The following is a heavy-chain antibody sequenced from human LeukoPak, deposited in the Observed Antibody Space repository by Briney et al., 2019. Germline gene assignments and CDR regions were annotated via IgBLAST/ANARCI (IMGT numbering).Heavy chain of an antibody. CDR2: INHSGST. J-gene: IGHJ5*02. Sequence: SETLSLTCAVYGGSFSGYYWSWIRQPPGKGLEWIGEINHSGSTNYNPSLKSRVTISVDTSKNQFSLKLSSVTAADTAVYYCARLTLYYDFWSGYLRPPNWFDPWGQGTLVTVSS. CDR1: GGSFSGYY. CDR3: ARLTLYYDFWSGYLRPPNWFDP. V-gene: IGHV4-34*01. D-gene: IGHD3-3*01.